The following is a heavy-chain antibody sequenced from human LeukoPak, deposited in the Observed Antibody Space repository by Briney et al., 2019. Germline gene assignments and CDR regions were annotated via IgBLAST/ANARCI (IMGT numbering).Heavy chain of an antibody. CDR3: ARLRDGYNSPFDF. V-gene: IGHV5-51*01. J-gene: IGHJ4*02. D-gene: IGHD5-24*01. CDR2: IYPGDSESNT. Sequence: GXSLKISCKGAGYPFTRYWIGWVRQMPGKGLELMGIIYPGDSESNTRYSRSVQGHITISVDKSISTAYLQWSSLKASDTAMYYCARLRDGYNSPFDFWGQGTLVIVSS. CDR1: GYPFTRYW.